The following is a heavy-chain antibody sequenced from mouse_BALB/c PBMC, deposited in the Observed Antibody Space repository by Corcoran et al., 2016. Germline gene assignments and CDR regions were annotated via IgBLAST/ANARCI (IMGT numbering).Heavy chain of an antibody. CDR3: ARWDWYFDV. V-gene: IGHV14-3*02. J-gene: IGHJ1*01. CDR2: IDPANGNT. CDR1: GFNIKDTY. Sequence: EVQLQQSGAELVKPGASVKLSCTASGFNIKDTYMHWVKQRPEQGLEWIGRIDPANGNTKYDPKFQGKATITADTSSNTAYMQLSSPTSEDTVVYYCARWDWYFDVWGAGTTVTVSS.